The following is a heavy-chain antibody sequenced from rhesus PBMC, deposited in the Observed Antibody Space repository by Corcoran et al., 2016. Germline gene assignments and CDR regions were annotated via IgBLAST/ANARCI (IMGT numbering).Heavy chain of an antibody. D-gene: IGHD1-1*01. CDR2: IYGSSTRP. CDR3: AIDSWNGYDY. CDR1: GGSISDSYR. Sequence: QVQLQESGPGVVKPSETLSLTCAVSGGSISDSYRWSWIRQPPGKGLEWIGYIYGSSTRPNDNPSLKSRVTISKDTAKNQFSLQLSSVTAAATAVYYCAIDSWNGYDYWGQGVLVTVSS. J-gene: IGHJ4*01. V-gene: IGHV4S10*01.